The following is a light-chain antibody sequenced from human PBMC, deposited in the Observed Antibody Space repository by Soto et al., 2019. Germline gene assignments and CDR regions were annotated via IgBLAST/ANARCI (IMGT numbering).Light chain of an antibody. CDR3: QQSDSTPYT. CDR1: QTSSTY. V-gene: IGKV1-39*01. J-gene: IGKJ2*01. CDR2: DAS. Sequence: DIQMTQSPSSLSASVGDRVTLTCRASQTSSTYLHWYQQKPGKAPRLLIYDASSLLSGVPSRFSGSGSGTDFTLTIASLQPEDFSTYYCQQSDSTPYTVGQGTKVEI.